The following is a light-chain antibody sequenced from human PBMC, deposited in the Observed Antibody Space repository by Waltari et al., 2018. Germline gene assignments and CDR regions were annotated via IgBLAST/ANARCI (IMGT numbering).Light chain of an antibody. J-gene: IGKJ4*01. CDR2: NSS. CDR3: QQCYSTPLT. CDR1: QNVDTY. Sequence: DIVLTQSPVTLSLSPGERATLFCGASQNVDTYLAWYQQKPGQAPRLLIYNSSHRASGVPARFSGGGSGTDFTLTISSVEPEDIAVYYCQQCYSTPLTFGGGTKVAIK. V-gene: IGKV3-11*01.